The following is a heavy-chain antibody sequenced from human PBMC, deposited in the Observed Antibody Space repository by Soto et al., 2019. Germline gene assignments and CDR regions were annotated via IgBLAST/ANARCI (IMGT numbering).Heavy chain of an antibody. V-gene: IGHV3-33*01. D-gene: IGHD3-10*01. CDR3: ARDLGAWLTMVRDGFYGMDV. CDR1: GFTFSSYG. Sequence: QVQLVESGGGVVQPGRSLRLSCAASGFTFSSYGMHWVRQAPGKGLEWVAVIWYDGSNKYYADSVKGRFTISRDNSKNTLYLQMNSLRAEDTAVYYCARDLGAWLTMVRDGFYGMDVWGQGTTVTVSS. CDR2: IWYDGSNK. J-gene: IGHJ6*02.